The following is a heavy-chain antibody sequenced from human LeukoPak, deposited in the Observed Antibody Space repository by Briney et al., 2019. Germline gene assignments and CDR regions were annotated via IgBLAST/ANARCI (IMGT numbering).Heavy chain of an antibody. CDR1: GFTFSSYA. CDR3: AKFAKTYGDHFGY. CDR2: ISGSGGGT. D-gene: IGHD3-10*01. J-gene: IGHJ4*02. V-gene: IGHV3-23*01. Sequence: GGSLRLSCAASGFTFSSYAMSWVRQAPGKGLGWVSAISGSGGGTYYADSVMGRFTISRDNSNNTLYLQMNSLRAEDTAVYYCAKFAKTYGDHFGYWGQGTLVTVSS.